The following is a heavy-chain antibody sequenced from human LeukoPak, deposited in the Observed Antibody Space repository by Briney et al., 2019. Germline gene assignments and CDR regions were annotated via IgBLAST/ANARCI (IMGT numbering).Heavy chain of an antibody. V-gene: IGHV4-59*01. Sequence: SETLSLTCTVSGGSISSCYWSWIRQPPGKGLEWIGYIYYSGSTNYNPSLKSRVTISVDTSKNQFSLKLSSVTAADTAVYYCARAGYYGSAPKPGWFDPWGQGTLVTVSS. CDR3: ARAGYYGSAPKPGWFDP. CDR1: GGSISSCY. CDR2: IYYSGST. J-gene: IGHJ5*02. D-gene: IGHD3-10*01.